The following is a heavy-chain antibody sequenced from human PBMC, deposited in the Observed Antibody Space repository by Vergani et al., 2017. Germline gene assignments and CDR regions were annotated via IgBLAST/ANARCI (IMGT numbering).Heavy chain of an antibody. CDR2: IRNKDYGGTT. Sequence: EVQLVESGGGLVPPGRSLRLSCAASGFSFGDYAMTWVRQAPGKGLGWVAFIRNKDYGGTTEYAASVKGRFTISRDDSKRLAYLQLSGLKTEDTAVYFCSRRRGYSFGYSDYWGQGTLVTVSS. V-gene: IGHV3-49*04. D-gene: IGHD5-18*01. CDR3: SRRRGYSFGYSDY. CDR1: GFSFGDYA. J-gene: IGHJ4*02.